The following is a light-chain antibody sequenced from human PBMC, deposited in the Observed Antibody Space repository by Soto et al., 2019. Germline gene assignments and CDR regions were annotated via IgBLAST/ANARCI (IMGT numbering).Light chain of an antibody. V-gene: IGKV3-20*01. J-gene: IGKJ4*01. CDR2: EAS. Sequence: EIVLTQSPGTQSLSPGEGATLTCRASQRVSANYVAWYQQRPGQAPRLLIYEASSRATGIPDRFSGSGSGTDFPLTTSRLEPEDFAMYYCQQYGSSPLTFGGGSKVDIK. CDR3: QQYGSSPLT. CDR1: QRVSANY.